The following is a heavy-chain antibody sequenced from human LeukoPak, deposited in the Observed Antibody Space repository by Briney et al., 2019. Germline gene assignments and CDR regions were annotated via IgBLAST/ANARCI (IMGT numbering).Heavy chain of an antibody. CDR3: AKDYSLYYFDY. Sequence: GGSLRLSCAASGFTFSSYGMHWVRQAPGKGLEWVAVISYDGSNKYYADSVKGRFTISRDNSKNTLYLQMNSLRAEDTAVYYCAKDYSLYYFDYWGQGTLVTVSS. CDR2: ISYDGSNK. D-gene: IGHD4-11*01. J-gene: IGHJ4*02. V-gene: IGHV3-30*18. CDR1: GFTFSSYG.